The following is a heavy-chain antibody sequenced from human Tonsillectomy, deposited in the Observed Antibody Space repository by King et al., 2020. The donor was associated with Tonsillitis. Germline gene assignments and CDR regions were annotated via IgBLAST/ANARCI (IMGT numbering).Heavy chain of an antibody. CDR2: IRGKAYGGST. J-gene: IGHJ4*02. D-gene: IGHD3-3*01. CDR1: GFTFGDYA. V-gene: IGHV3-49*03. CDR3: TRGSGGFDFWSGYLDYLDY. Sequence: VQLVESGGGLVQPGRSLRLSCTASGFTFGDYAMTWFRQAPGKGLQWVGFIRGKAYGGSTEYAASVKGRFTISRDDSKGTAYLQMNSLKTEDTAVYYCTRGSGGFDFWSGYLDYLDYWGRGTLVTVSS.